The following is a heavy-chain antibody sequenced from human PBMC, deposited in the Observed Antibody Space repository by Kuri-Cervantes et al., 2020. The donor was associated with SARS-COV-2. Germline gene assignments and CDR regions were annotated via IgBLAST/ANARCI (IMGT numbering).Heavy chain of an antibody. Sequence: GESLKISCAASGFTVSSNYMSWVRQAPGKGLEWVSGISGSGGRTYYAESVKGRFTISRDNSKDTLYLQMNSLTVEDTALYYCAKEMIRGLFLSGGSLDSWGQGTLVTVSS. V-gene: IGHV3-23*01. CDR3: AKEMIRGLFLSGGSLDS. CDR1: GFTVSSNY. J-gene: IGHJ4*02. D-gene: IGHD3-10*01. CDR2: ISGSGGRT.